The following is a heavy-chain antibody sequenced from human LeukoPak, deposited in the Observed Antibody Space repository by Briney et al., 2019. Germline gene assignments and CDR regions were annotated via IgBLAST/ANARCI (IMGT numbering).Heavy chain of an antibody. CDR3: ARNPAKVVPAVY. D-gene: IGHD2-2*01. Sequence: GGSLRLSCAASGFTFSNYWMSWVRQAPGKGLEWVANIDQDGSATYYVDSGKGRFTISRDNAKSSLYLQMSSLRAEDTAVYYCARNPAKVVPAVYWGQGTLVTVSS. CDR2: IDQDGSAT. J-gene: IGHJ4*02. CDR1: GFTFSNYW. V-gene: IGHV3-7*01.